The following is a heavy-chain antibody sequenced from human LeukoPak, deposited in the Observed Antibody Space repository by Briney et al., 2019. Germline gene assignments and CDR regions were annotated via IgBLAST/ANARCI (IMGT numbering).Heavy chain of an antibody. J-gene: IGHJ5*02. V-gene: IGHV4-39*07. D-gene: IGHD5-12*01. CDR3: ARSVSAYAGRGWFDP. CDR2: MYYTGTT. Sequence: PSETLSLTCSVSGGSIRSLGYSWGWIRQPPGKGLEWIASMYYTGTTYYNPSLKSRVTMSVDTSKNQFSPNLTSVTAADTAVFYCARSVSAYAGRGWFDPWGQGTLVTVSS. CDR1: GGSIRSLGYS.